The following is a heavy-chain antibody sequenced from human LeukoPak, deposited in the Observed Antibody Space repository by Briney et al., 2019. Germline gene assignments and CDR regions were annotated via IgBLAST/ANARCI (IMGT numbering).Heavy chain of an antibody. V-gene: IGHV4-59*01. Sequence: SETLSLTCTVSGGSISSYYWSWIRQPPGKGLEWIGYIYYSGSTNYNPSLKSRVTISVDTSKNQLSLKLSSVTTADTAVYYCARDAGYSSGYYYDYWGQGTLVTVSS. J-gene: IGHJ4*02. CDR2: IYYSGST. D-gene: IGHD3-22*01. CDR3: ARDAGYSSGYYYDY. CDR1: GGSISSYY.